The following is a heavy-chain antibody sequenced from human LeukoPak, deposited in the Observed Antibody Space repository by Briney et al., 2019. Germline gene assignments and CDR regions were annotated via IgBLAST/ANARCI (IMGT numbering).Heavy chain of an antibody. CDR3: AKYYYDSSGYYDAAPLDS. J-gene: IGHJ4*02. D-gene: IGHD3-22*01. CDR2: ISDNAYST. V-gene: IGHV3-23*01. CDR1: GFTFSSYA. Sequence: GGSLRLSCAASGFTFSSYAMSWVRQAPGKGLEWVSTISDNAYSTYYADSVKGRFTISRDNSKNTLYLQMIGLGADDTAVYSCAKYYYDSSGYYDAAPLDSWGQGTLVTVFS.